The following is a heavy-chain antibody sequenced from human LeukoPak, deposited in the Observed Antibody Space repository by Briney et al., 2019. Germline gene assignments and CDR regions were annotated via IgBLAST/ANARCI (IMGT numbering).Heavy chain of an antibody. V-gene: IGHV4-61*01. D-gene: IGHD3-22*01. J-gene: IGHJ4*02. CDR2: IYYSGST. CDR3: ARDDSTAFDY. CDR1: GGSISDSSHY. Sequence: SETLSLTCTVSGGSISDSSHYWGWIRQPPGKGLEWIGYIYYSGSTNYNPSLKSRVTISVDTSKNQFSLKLSSVTAADTAVYYCARDDSTAFDYWGQGTLVTVSS.